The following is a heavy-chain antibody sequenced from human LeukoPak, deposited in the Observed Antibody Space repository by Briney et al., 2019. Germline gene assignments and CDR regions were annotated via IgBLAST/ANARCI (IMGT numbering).Heavy chain of an antibody. Sequence: QPGGSLRLSCAASGFTFSSYEMNWVRQAPGKGLERVSYISSSGSTIYVADSLRGRFTISRDNAKNSLYLQMNSLRVEDTAIYYCARDTVNGPFVVSLDYWGQGALVTVSS. CDR1: GFTFSSYE. CDR3: ARDTVNGPFVVSLDY. CDR2: ISSSGSTI. V-gene: IGHV3-48*03. J-gene: IGHJ4*02. D-gene: IGHD2-8*01.